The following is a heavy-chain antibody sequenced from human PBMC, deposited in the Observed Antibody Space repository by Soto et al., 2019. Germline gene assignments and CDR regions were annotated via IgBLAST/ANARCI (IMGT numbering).Heavy chain of an antibody. D-gene: IGHD6-13*01. J-gene: IGHJ4*02. CDR2: INHSGST. Sequence: SETLSLTCAVFSGSLGDHYWAWIRQSPEKGLEWIGEINHSGSTNYNPSLKSRVTISVDTSKNQFSLKLSSVTAADTAVYYCARGSAAAGRGPLPTLFDYWGQGTLVTVSS. CDR3: ARGSAAAGRGPLPTLFDY. V-gene: IGHV4-34*01. CDR1: SGSLGDHY.